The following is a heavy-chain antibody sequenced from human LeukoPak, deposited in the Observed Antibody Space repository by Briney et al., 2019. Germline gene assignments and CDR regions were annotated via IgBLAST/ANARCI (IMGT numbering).Heavy chain of an antibody. CDR1: GFTLSSYA. Sequence: GGSLRLSCAASGFTLSSYAMSWVRQGPGKGLEWGSAISVSGNTYHADSVKGRFTISRDSSKSTLYLQMHSLRAADAAVYYCAKAPVTTCSGAYCYPFDYWSQGTLVTVSS. CDR2: ISVSGNT. CDR3: AKAPVTTCSGAYCYPFDY. J-gene: IGHJ4*02. V-gene: IGHV3-23*01. D-gene: IGHD2-15*01.